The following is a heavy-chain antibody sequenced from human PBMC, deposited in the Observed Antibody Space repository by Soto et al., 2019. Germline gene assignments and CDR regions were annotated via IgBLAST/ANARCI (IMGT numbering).Heavy chain of an antibody. J-gene: IGHJ5*01. Sequence: DVQVVESGGGLVQPGGSLRLSCAVSGFTFSTYWMSWVRQAPGKGLEWVANIKEDGSEKYYVDSVKGRFIISRDNAKNSLYLQMNSLRAEDTAVYYCARDRDIVGQFDSWGQGTLVTVSS. D-gene: IGHD2-15*01. CDR3: ARDRDIVGQFDS. V-gene: IGHV3-7*03. CDR1: GFTFSTYW. CDR2: IKEDGSEK.